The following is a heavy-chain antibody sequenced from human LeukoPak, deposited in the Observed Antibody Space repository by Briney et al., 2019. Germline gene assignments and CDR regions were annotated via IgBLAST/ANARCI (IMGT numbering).Heavy chain of an antibody. J-gene: IGHJ6*02. D-gene: IGHD6-13*01. V-gene: IGHV5-51*01. CDR3: ARQTYSSTLYTMDV. CDR2: IHPDDSDT. Sequence: GESLKISCNGSGYSFSTYWIGWVRQLPGKGLEWMGIIHPDDSDTRYSPSFQGQVTISADKSISTAYLQWSSLKASDTAMYYCARQTYSSTLYTMDVWGQGTTVTVSS. CDR1: GYSFSTYW.